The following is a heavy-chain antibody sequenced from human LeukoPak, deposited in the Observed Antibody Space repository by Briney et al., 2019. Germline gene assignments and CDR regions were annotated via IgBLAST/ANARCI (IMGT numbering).Heavy chain of an antibody. V-gene: IGHV1-69*05. J-gene: IGHJ4*02. CDR2: IIPIVATA. CDR3: VVTSSSSSRGDY. D-gene: IGHD6-6*01. CDR1: GGTFSTYA. Sequence: GASGNLSCKASGGTFSTYAISWVRQAPGQGLEWMGSIIPIVATANYAQTLQGRVTITTGESTSTAYMALSSLTSEDTAVYYCVVTSSSSSRGDYWGQGTLVTVYS.